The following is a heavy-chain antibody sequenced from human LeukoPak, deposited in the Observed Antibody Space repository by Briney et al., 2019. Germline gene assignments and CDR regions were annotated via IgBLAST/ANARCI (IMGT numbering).Heavy chain of an antibody. J-gene: IGHJ6*03. V-gene: IGHV1-69*05. Sequence: ASVKVSCKASGGTFSSYAISWVRQAPGQGLEWMGGIIPIFGTANYAQKFQGRVTITTDESTSTAYMELSSLRSEDTAVYYCASADIVVVPAAIDGGYYYYMDVWGKGTTATVSS. CDR3: ASADIVVVPAAIDGGYYYYMDV. CDR1: GGTFSSYA. CDR2: IIPIFGTA. D-gene: IGHD2-2*02.